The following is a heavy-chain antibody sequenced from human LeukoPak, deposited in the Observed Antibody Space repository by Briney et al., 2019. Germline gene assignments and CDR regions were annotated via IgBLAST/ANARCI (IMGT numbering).Heavy chain of an antibody. CDR3: ARTRYYYNSRSYGAPYYFDY. V-gene: IGHV4-39*01. CDR1: GGSFSGYY. Sequence: PSETLSLTCAVYGGSFSGYYWGWIRQPPGKGLEWIGSIYYSGSTYYNPSLKSRVTISVDTSKNQFSLKLSSVTAADTAVYYCARTRYYYNSRSYGAPYYFDYWGHGTLVTVSS. D-gene: IGHD3-10*01. J-gene: IGHJ4*01. CDR2: IYYSGST.